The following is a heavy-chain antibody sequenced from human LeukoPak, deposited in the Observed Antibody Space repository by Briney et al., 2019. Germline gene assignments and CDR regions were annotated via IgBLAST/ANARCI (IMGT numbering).Heavy chain of an antibody. V-gene: IGHV3-13*01. D-gene: IGHD3-10*01. CDR3: ARVRGSAFDM. J-gene: IGHJ3*02. Sequence: GGSLRLSCAASGFSVGSYDMHWVRQAPGKCLEWVSSIGTPGETYYVGSVKGRFTISRENAKNSLYLQMNNLRAGDTAVYYCARVRGSAFDMWGQGTMVTVSS. CDR1: GFSVGSYD. CDR2: IGTPGET.